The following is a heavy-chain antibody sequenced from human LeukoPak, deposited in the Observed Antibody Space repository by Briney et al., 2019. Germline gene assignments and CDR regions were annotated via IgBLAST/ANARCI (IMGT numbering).Heavy chain of an antibody. CDR1: GLTFTNHG. CDR3: AREIEILGYCSSTSCYLPASGYFDY. D-gene: IGHD2-2*01. Sequence: GTSLRLSCVTSGLTFTNHGFHWLRQAAGKGLEWVAFVRNDGFDTYHSNSVKGRFSISRDDSRNTVYLQMNSLRAEDTAVYYCAREIEILGYCSSTSCYLPASGYFDYWGQGTLVTVSS. CDR2: VRNDGFDT. V-gene: IGHV3-33*01. J-gene: IGHJ4*02.